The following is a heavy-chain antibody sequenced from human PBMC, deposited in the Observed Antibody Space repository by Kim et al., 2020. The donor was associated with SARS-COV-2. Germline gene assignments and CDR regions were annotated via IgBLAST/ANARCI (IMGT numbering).Heavy chain of an antibody. V-gene: IGHV7-4-1*02. CDR3: ARTTVDYYDSSGYYDGEYFEY. D-gene: IGHD3-22*01. CDR1: GYTFTSYA. J-gene: IGHJ4*02. CDR2: INTNTGNP. Sequence: ASVKVSCKASGYTFTSYAMNWVRQAPGQGLEWMGWINTNTGNPTYAQGFTGRFVFSLDTSVSTAYLQISSLKAEDTAVYYCARTTVDYYDSSGYYDGEYFEYWGQGTLVTVSS.